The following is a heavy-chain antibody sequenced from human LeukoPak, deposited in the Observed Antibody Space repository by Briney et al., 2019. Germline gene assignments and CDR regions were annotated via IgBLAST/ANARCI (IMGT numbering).Heavy chain of an antibody. V-gene: IGHV3-21*01. CDR3: ARGEYGDYAIDY. D-gene: IGHD4-17*01. Sequence: PGGSLRLSCAASGFTFSSYSMNWVRQAPGKGLEWVSSISSSSSYIYYADSVKGRFTISRDNAKSSLYLQMNSLRAEDTAVYYCARGEYGDYAIDYWGQGTLVTVSS. CDR1: GFTFSSYS. J-gene: IGHJ4*02. CDR2: ISSSSSYI.